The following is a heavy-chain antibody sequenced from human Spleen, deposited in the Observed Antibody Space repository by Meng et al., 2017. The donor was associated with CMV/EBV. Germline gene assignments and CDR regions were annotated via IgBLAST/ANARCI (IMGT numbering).Heavy chain of an antibody. CDR1: DFGFSGHW. Sequence: GGSLRLSCATSDFGFSGHWMHWVRQRPGSGLVWVSRINSDGTEINYADSVKGRFTISRDNTRNTLYLQMKSLSVDDTAMYYCTNTIRGATGYWGQGTLVTVSS. D-gene: IGHD1-26*01. V-gene: IGHV3-74*01. J-gene: IGHJ4*02. CDR3: TNTIRGATGY. CDR2: INSDGTEI.